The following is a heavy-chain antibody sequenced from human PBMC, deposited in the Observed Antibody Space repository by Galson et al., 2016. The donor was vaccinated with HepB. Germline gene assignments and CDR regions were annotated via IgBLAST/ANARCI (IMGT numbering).Heavy chain of an antibody. CDR3: ARGHLLSPDYGMDV. J-gene: IGHJ6*02. CDR2: MNPISGKT. V-gene: IGHV1-8*01. D-gene: IGHD3-10*01. CDR1: GYTFTSYD. Sequence: SVKVSCKASGYTFTSYDINWVKQATGRGLEWMGWMNPISGKTGYAQKFQDILTMTRNTSISTAYLELSSLRSEDTAVYYCARGHLLSPDYGMDVWGQGSTVTVSS.